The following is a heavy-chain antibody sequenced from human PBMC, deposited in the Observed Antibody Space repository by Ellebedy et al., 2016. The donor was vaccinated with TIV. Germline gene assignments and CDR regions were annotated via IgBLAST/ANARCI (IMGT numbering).Heavy chain of an antibody. Sequence: MPSETLSLTCTVSGYSISSGYYWGWIRQPPGKGLEWIGSIYHSGSPYYNPSLKSRVTVSVDTSKNQFSLNLSSVTAADTAVYYCARDPALPRGRFDTWGQGTLVTVSS. CDR2: IYHSGSP. J-gene: IGHJ5*02. CDR3: ARDPALPRGRFDT. V-gene: IGHV4-38-2*02. CDR1: GYSISSGYY.